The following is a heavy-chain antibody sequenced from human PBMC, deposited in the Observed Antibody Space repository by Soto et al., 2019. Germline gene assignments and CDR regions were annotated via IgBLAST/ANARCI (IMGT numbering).Heavy chain of an antibody. CDR2: ITSSGAYI. D-gene: IGHD3-3*01. V-gene: IGHV3-21*06. Sequence: EVQLVESGGGLVKPGGSLRLSCAASGFIFSEYSMNWVLQTPGKGLEGVYSITSSGAYIYYAASGKCRFTISRDNAKNSLSLKMNRLRDDDTAVYYCVRCNQWSSPFDLWGQGTLVTVSS. J-gene: IGHJ5*02. CDR3: VRCNQWSSPFDL. CDR1: GFIFSEYS.